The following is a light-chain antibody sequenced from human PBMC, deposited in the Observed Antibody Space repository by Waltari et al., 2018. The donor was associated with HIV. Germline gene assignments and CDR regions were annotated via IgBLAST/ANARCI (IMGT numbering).Light chain of an antibody. Sequence: LTCTLRSGINVGTYRIYWYQQKPGSPPRYLLRYRSDSDKEQGSGVPSRFAGSKDASANAGILLISGLQSEDEADYYCMIWHSSAWVFGGGTKLTVL. CDR3: MIWHSSAWV. J-gene: IGLJ3*02. CDR1: SGINVGTYR. CDR2: YRSDSDK. V-gene: IGLV5-45*01.